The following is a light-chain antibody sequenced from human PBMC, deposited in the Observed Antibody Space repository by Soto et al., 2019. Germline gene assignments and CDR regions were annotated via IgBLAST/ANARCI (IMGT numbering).Light chain of an antibody. Sequence: EIVLTQSPGTLSLSPGERATLSCRASQSVSSSYLVWYQQKPGQAPRLLIYGASTRATGIPDRFSGSGSGTDFTLTINRLEPEDFAVYYCQQFGPSLWTFGQGTKV. J-gene: IGKJ1*01. CDR1: QSVSSSY. CDR3: QQFGPSLWT. V-gene: IGKV3-20*01. CDR2: GAS.